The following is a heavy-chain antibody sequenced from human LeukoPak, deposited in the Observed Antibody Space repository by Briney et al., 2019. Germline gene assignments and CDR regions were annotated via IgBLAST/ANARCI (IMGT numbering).Heavy chain of an antibody. D-gene: IGHD1-26*01. J-gene: IGHJ3*02. Sequence: GGSLRLSCAASGFTFSSYWMHWVRHAPGKGLEWVSSISSSSSYIYYADSVKGRFTISRDNAKNSLYLQMNSLRAEDTAVYYCARAGDIVGVENDAFDIWGQGTMVTVSS. V-gene: IGHV3-21*01. CDR3: ARAGDIVGVENDAFDI. CDR1: GFTFSSYW. CDR2: ISSSSSYI.